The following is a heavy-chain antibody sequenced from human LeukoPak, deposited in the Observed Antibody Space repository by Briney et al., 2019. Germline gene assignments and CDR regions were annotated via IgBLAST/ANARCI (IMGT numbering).Heavy chain of an antibody. V-gene: IGHV3-74*01. CDR2: INTDGSST. D-gene: IGHD3-22*01. CDR3: VRGRSGFYFDY. J-gene: IGHJ4*02. CDR1: GFTFSSYW. Sequence: GGSLRLSCAASGFTFSSYWVHWVRQAPGKGLVWVSRINTDGSSTIYADSVKGRFTISRDNAKNTLYLQMNSLRVEDTAIYYCVRGRSGFYFDYWGQGTLVTVSS.